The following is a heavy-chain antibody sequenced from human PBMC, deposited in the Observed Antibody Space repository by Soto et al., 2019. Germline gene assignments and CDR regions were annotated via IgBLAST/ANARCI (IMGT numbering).Heavy chain of an antibody. CDR1: GGSISSGGYY. D-gene: IGHD1-1*01. J-gene: IGHJ4*02. V-gene: IGHV4-31*03. Sequence: QVQLQESGPGLVKPSETLSLTCTVSGGSISSGGYYWSWIRQHPGKGLEWIGYIYHSGNTYYNPSLKSRVTISVDPSKTQSSLKLSSVTAADTAVYYCARDPMRYPTYFDYWGQGTLVTVSS. CDR3: ARDPMRYPTYFDY. CDR2: IYHSGNT.